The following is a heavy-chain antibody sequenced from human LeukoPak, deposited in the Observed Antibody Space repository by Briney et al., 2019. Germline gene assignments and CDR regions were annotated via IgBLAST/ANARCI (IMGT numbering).Heavy chain of an antibody. V-gene: IGHV3-9*01. J-gene: IGHJ4*02. CDR3: AKDIGWELRGHFDY. CDR1: GFTFDDYA. D-gene: IGHD1-26*01. CDR2: ISWNSGSI. Sequence: GGSLRLSCAASGFTFDDYAMHWVRQAPGKGLESVSGISWNSGSIGYADSVKGRFTISRDNAKNSLYLQMNSLRAEDTALYYCAKDIGWELRGHFDYWGQGTLVTVSS.